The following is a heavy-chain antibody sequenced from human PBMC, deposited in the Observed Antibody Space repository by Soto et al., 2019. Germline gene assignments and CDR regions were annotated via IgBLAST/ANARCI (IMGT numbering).Heavy chain of an antibody. CDR1: RSRGASGSY. Sequence: PSKPIGLTCTVSRSRGASGSYRDSRRQPPAQRLEWIGSVYLSGHTYHNPSLMSRVTISIDTSKNQFSLKLTSVTAADTALYYCARARLLASGTLGYFWGLGT. V-gene: IGHV4-38-2*02. CDR2: VYLSGHT. D-gene: IGHD6-6*01. CDR3: ARARLLASGTLGYF. J-gene: IGHJ4*01.